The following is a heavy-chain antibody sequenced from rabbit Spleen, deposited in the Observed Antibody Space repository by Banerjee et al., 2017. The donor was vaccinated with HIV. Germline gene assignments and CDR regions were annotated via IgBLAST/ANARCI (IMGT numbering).Heavy chain of an antibody. J-gene: IGHJ4*01. V-gene: IGHV1S7*01. CDR2: IVPIFGVT. D-gene: IGHD6-1*01. CDR3: VREAGYGCYGDANL. Sequence: QLEETGGGLVQPGGSLRLSCKTSGFDFSTYSMSWVRQAPGKGLEWIGYIVPIFGVTYYANWVNGRFTISSHTAQNTLYLQLNILTAADTATYFCVREAGYGCYGDANLWGPGTLVTVS. CDR1: GFDFSTYS.